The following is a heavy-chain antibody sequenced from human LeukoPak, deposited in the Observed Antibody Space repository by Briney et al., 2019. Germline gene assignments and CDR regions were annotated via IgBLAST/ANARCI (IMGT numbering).Heavy chain of an antibody. CDR2: IKQDGSEK. CDR3: ARDYGDYLVYYYYMDV. J-gene: IGHJ6*03. CDR1: GFTVSSNS. Sequence: GGSLRLSCTVSGFTVSSNSMSWVRQAPGKGLEWVANIKQDGSEKYYVDSVKGRFTISRDNAKNSLYLQMNSLRAEDTAVYYCARDYGDYLVYYYYMDVWGKGTTVTVSS. D-gene: IGHD4-17*01. V-gene: IGHV3-7*01.